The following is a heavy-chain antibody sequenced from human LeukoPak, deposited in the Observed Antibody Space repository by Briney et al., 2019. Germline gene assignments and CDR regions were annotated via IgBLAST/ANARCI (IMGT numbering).Heavy chain of an antibody. J-gene: IGHJ1*01. Sequence: PGGSLRLSCAASGFTFSSYEINWVRQAPGKGLEWVSSISSSSSYIYYADSVKGRFTISRDNAKNSLYLQMNSLRAEDTAVYYCARDPAYCTNGVCYTTQYFQHWGQGTLVTVSS. CDR2: ISSSSSYI. CDR3: ARDPAYCTNGVCYTTQYFQH. CDR1: GFTFSSYE. D-gene: IGHD2-8*01. V-gene: IGHV3-21*01.